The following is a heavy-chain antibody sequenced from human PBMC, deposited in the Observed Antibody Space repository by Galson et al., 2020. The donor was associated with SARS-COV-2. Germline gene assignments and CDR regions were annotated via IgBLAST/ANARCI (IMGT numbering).Heavy chain of an antibody. V-gene: IGHV3-33*06. D-gene: IGHD5-18*01. CDR1: GFTFSSYG. CDR3: AKGGYSYGYPGYYFDY. Sequence: GESLKISCAASGFTFSSYGMHWVRQAPGTGLEWVAVIWYAGSNKYYADSVKGRFTISRDNSKNTLYLQMNSLRAEDTSVYYCAKGGYSYGYPGYYFDYWCQATLVTVFS. CDR2: IWYAGSNK. J-gene: IGHJ4*02.